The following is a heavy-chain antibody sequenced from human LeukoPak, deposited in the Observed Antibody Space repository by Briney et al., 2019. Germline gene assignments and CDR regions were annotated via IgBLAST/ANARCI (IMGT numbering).Heavy chain of an antibody. J-gene: IGHJ4*02. D-gene: IGHD1-26*01. V-gene: IGHV1-24*01. CDR3: ATDPYSGGRLGEFDF. Sequence: GSVTVTCKVSGYTLSELSIHWVRQAPGKGLDWMGGYDPEDGETFSEQKFQGRVTMTEDTSTATAHMELSSLRSEDTAVYYCATDPYSGGRLGEFDFWGQGTLATVSP. CDR1: GYTLSELS. CDR2: YDPEDGET.